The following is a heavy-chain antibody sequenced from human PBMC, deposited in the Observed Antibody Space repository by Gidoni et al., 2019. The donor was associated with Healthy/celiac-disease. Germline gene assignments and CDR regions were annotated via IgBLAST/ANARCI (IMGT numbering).Heavy chain of an antibody. CDR1: GFTFSRDA. J-gene: IGHJ1*01. D-gene: IGHD5-12*01. CDR3: AKDLVEMATIEYFQH. Sequence: EVQLLESGGGLVQPGGSLRLCCAASGFTFSRDAMSWVRQDPGKGLDWVSAISGSGVSTYYADSVKGRFTISRDNSKNTLYLQMNSLRAEDTAVYYCAKDLVEMATIEYFQHWGQGTLVTVSS. CDR2: ISGSGVST. V-gene: IGHV3-23*01.